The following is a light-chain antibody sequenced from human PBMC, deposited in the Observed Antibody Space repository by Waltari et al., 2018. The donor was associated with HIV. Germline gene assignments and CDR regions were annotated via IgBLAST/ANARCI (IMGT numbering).Light chain of an antibody. V-gene: IGLV2-23*02. J-gene: IGLJ1*01. CDR3: CSYAGSSTYV. Sequence: QSALTQPAPVSGSPGQSITISCTGTSSAVGAYNYVSWYQQPPGKATKHMIHDVTKRPSGVSNRFSGSKSANTASLTISGLQAEDEADYYCCSYAGSSTYVFGSGTKVTVL. CDR1: SSAVGAYNY. CDR2: DVT.